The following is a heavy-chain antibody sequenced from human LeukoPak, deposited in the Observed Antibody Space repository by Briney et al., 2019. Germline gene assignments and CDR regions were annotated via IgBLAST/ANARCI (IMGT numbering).Heavy chain of an antibody. CDR2: FNPRDPST. Sequence: ASVKVSCKASGYTFTSYYMHWVRQAPGQGLEWMAIFNPRDPSTTYAQKFQGRITMTTDTSSSTVYMELSSLRSEDTAVYYCAKRGDQLTLDYWGQGTLVTVSS. D-gene: IGHD2-2*01. CDR1: GYTFTSYY. J-gene: IGHJ4*02. V-gene: IGHV1-46*01. CDR3: AKRGDQLTLDY.